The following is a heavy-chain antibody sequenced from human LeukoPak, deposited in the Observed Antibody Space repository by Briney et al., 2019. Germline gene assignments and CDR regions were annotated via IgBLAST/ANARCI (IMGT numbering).Heavy chain of an antibody. CDR1: VGSISSYF. CDR3: ARRINSSGHYDY. J-gene: IGHJ4*02. Sequence: SETLSLTCTDPVGSISSYFWSWIRQPPGKGLEWIGYIYNIGSTRYNPSLQSRVTISVDTPKNQFSLKLTSVTAADTAVYYCARRINSSGHYDYWGQGTLVTVSS. CDR2: IYNIGST. V-gene: IGHV4-4*08. D-gene: IGHD3-22*01.